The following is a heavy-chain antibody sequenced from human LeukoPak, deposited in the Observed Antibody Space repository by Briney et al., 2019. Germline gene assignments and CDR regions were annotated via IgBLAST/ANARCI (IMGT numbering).Heavy chain of an antibody. D-gene: IGHD1-26*01. J-gene: IGHJ6*03. CDR2: ISYHGVDK. CDR1: EFTFSRYA. Sequence: PGRSLGLSCAASEFTFSRYAMHWVRQAPGKGLEWLAVISYHGVDKFYRASVKGRFTISRDNVENTLFLQLDNLSAEDSGVYFCARAVPTIHHMDVWGKGTMVTVSS. V-gene: IGHV3-30*04. CDR3: ARAVPTIHHMDV.